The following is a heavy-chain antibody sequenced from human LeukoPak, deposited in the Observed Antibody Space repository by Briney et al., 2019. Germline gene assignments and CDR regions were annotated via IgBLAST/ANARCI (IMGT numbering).Heavy chain of an antibody. Sequence: PGGSLRLSCVASGFTFSRYDMHWVRQAPGKGLQWVAVISFDGGNEIYADSVKGRFTISRDNAKNSLYLQMNSLRAEDTALYYCARSGGYSYGYFYYMDVWGKGTTVTVSS. D-gene: IGHD5-18*01. V-gene: IGHV3-30-3*01. CDR1: GFTFSRYD. CDR3: ARSGGYSYGYFYYMDV. CDR2: ISFDGGNE. J-gene: IGHJ6*03.